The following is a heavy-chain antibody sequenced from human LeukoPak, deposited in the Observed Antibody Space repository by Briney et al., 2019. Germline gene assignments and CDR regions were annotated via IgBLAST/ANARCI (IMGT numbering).Heavy chain of an antibody. CDR3: ASPEGAYYYDSSGYYFPFDI. Sequence: SETLSLTCTVSGGSISSSSYYWGWIRQPPGKGLEWIGSIYYSGSTYYNPSLKSRVTIFVDTSKNQFSLKLSSVTAADTAVYYCASPEGAYYYDSSGYYFPFDIWGQGTMVTVSS. CDR2: IYYSGST. CDR1: GGSISSSSYY. D-gene: IGHD3-22*01. J-gene: IGHJ3*02. V-gene: IGHV4-39*01.